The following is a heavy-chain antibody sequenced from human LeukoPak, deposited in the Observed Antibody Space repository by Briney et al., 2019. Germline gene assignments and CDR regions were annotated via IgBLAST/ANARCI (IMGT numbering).Heavy chain of an antibody. Sequence: SETLSLTCTVSGGSISSYYWSWIRQPPGKGPEWIGYIYYSGSTNYNPSLKSRVTISVDTSKNQFSLKLSSVTAADTAVYYCARAAYCGGDCYPYYFDYWGQGTLVTVSS. V-gene: IGHV4-59*01. CDR1: GGSISSYY. CDR2: IYYSGST. CDR3: ARAAYCGGDCYPYYFDY. J-gene: IGHJ4*02. D-gene: IGHD2-21*01.